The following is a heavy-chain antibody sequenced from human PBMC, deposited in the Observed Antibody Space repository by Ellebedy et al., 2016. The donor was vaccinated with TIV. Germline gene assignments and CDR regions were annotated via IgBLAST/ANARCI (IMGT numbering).Heavy chain of an antibody. CDR3: ARHLYFEDAGFDP. V-gene: IGHV4-39*01. CDR2: IHYSGST. D-gene: IGHD3-9*01. Sequence: SETLSLXXTVSAASISSSNYYWGWIRQPPGKGLEWIGNIHYSGSTYYNPSLKTRVTISVDTSKNQVSLKLRSVTAADTAMYFCARHLYFEDAGFDPWGQGTLVTVSS. J-gene: IGHJ5*02. CDR1: AASISSSNYY.